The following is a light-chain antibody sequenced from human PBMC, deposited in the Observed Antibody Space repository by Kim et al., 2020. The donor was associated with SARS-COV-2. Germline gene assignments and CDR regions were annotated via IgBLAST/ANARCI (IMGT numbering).Light chain of an antibody. V-gene: IGLV4-69*01. CDR1: SGHITYA. Sequence: GASVKLTRTLSSGHITYASAWHQQQPEKGPRYLMKVNSDGSHNKGDGIPDRFSGSSSGADRYLTISSLQSEDEADYYCQTWGTTVVFGGGTQLTVL. CDR3: QTWGTTVV. CDR2: VNSDGSH. J-gene: IGLJ2*01.